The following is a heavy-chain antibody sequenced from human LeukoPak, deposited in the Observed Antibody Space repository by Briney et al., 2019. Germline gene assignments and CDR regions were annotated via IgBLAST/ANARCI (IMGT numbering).Heavy chain of an antibody. D-gene: IGHD3-10*01. J-gene: IGHJ4*02. Sequence: KSSETLSLTCTVSGGSISSGDYYWSWIRQPPGKGLEWIGYIYYSGSTYYNPSLKSRVTISVDTSKNQFSLKLSSVTAADTAVYYCARDYGSGSYNYFDYWGQGTLVTVSS. V-gene: IGHV4-30-4*01. CDR2: IYYSGST. CDR1: GGSISSGDYY. CDR3: ARDYGSGSYNYFDY.